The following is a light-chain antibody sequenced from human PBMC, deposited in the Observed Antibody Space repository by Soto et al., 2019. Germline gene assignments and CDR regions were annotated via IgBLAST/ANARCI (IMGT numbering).Light chain of an antibody. Sequence: QSVLTQPPSVSGAPGQRVTISCTGSSSNIGAGYDVHWYQQLPGTAPKLLIYDNNNRPSGVPDRFSGSKSGTSASLAITGLQAEDEADYYCQSYDNSLSVHVLFGGGTKVTVL. V-gene: IGLV1-40*01. CDR2: DNN. J-gene: IGLJ2*01. CDR1: SSNIGAGYD. CDR3: QSYDNSLSVHVL.